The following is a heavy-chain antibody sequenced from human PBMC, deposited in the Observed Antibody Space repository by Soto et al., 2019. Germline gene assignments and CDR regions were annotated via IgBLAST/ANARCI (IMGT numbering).Heavy chain of an antibody. Sequence: GGSLRLSCAASGFTFSSYAMSWVRQAPGKGLEWVSAISGSGGSTYYADSVKGRFTISRDNSKNTLYLQMNSLRAEDTAVYYCAGNYDSSGSPLDYWGQGTLVTVSS. CDR2: ISGSGGST. CDR3: AGNYDSSGSPLDY. CDR1: GFTFSSYA. J-gene: IGHJ4*02. V-gene: IGHV3-23*01. D-gene: IGHD3-22*01.